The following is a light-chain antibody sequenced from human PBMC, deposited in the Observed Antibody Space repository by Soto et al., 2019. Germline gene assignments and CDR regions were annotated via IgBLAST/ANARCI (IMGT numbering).Light chain of an antibody. CDR3: QVWDSSSDPRGV. Sequence: SYELTQPPSVSVAPGKTARITCGGNNIGSKSVHWYQQKPGQAPVLVIYYDSDRPSGIPERFSGSNSGNTATLTISRVEAGDEADYYCQVWDSSSDPRGVFGTGTQLPS. CDR1: NIGSKS. J-gene: IGLJ1*01. CDR2: YDS. V-gene: IGLV3-21*04.